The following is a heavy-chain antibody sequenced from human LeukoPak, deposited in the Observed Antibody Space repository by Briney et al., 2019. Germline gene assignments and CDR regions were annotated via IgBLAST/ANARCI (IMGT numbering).Heavy chain of an antibody. CDR3: ARRVWSSGYVDYFDY. J-gene: IGHJ4*02. CDR2: IYTSGGT. D-gene: IGHD3-22*01. Sequence: SETLSLTCTVSGGTISSYYWSWIRQPPGKGLEWIGYIYTSGGTNYNPSLESPATISVDTSKNQFSLKLSSVTAADTAVYYCARRVWSSGYVDYFDYWGQGTLVTVS. V-gene: IGHV4-4*09. CDR1: GGTISSYY.